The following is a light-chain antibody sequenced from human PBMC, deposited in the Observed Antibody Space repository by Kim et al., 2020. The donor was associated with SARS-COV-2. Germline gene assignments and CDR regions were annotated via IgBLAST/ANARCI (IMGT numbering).Light chain of an antibody. J-gene: IGLJ3*02. V-gene: IGLV3-21*04. CDR2: YDS. Sequence: PGKTARITCGGNNMGSKSVHWYQQKPGQAPVLGIYYDSDRPSGIPERFSGSNSGNTATLTIRRVEAGDEADYYCQVWDSSSDHWVFGGGTQLTVL. CDR1: NMGSKS. CDR3: QVWDSSSDHWV.